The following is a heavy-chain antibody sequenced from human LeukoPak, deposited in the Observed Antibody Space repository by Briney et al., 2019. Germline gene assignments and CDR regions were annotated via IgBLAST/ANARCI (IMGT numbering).Heavy chain of an antibody. V-gene: IGHV3-49*03. D-gene: IGHD1-20*01. CDR1: GFTFDDYA. CDR2: IRSKAYGGTT. J-gene: IGHJ4*02. CDR3: TRGPNNWNDVGGAYYFDY. Sequence: GGSLRLSCTTSGFTFDDYAMSWFRQAPGKGLEWVGFIRSKAYGGTTEYAASVRGRFTISRDDSKSIAYLEMNSLKTEDTAVYHCTRGPNNWNDVGGAYYFDYWGQGILVTVSS.